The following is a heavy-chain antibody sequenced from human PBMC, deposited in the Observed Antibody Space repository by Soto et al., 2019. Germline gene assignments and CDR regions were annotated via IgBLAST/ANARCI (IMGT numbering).Heavy chain of an antibody. CDR2: IIPIFGTA. CDR3: ARRSGSGYYYCYYGMDV. CDR1: GGTFSSYA. V-gene: IGHV1-69*01. D-gene: IGHD3-10*01. J-gene: IGHJ6*02. Sequence: QVQLVQSGAEVKKPGSSVKVSCKASGGTFSSYAISWVRQAPGQGLEWMGGIIPIFGTANYAQKFQGRVTITADESTSTAYMELSSLRSEDTAVYYCARRSGSGYYYCYYGMDVWGQGTTVTVSS.